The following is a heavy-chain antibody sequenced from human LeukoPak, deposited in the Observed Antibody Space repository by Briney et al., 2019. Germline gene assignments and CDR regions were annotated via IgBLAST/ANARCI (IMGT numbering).Heavy chain of an antibody. CDR1: GFTFSSYS. CDR2: ISSRSSTI. J-gene: IGHJ4*02. D-gene: IGHD3-22*01. V-gene: IGHV3-48*04. CDR3: ARDSGGYYYDSSGYLGD. Sequence: PGGSLRLSCAASGFTFSSYSLNWARQAPGKGLEWVSYISSRSSTIYYADSVKGRFTISRANAKTSLYLQMNSLRAEDTAVYYCARDSGGYYYDSSGYLGDWGQGTLVTVSS.